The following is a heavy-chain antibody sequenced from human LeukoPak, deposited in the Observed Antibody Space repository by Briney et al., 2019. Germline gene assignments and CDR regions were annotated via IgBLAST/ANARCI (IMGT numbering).Heavy chain of an antibody. D-gene: IGHD3-22*01. CDR1: GGTFSSYT. J-gene: IGHJ3*02. CDR3: ARCAGDSSGYRDAFDI. V-gene: IGHV1-69*02. Sequence: SVKVSCKASGGTFSSYTISWVRQAPGQGLEWMGRTIPILGIANYAQKFQGRVTITADKSTSTAYMELSSLRSEDTAVYYCARCAGDSSGYRDAFDIWGQGTMVTVSS. CDR2: TIPILGIA.